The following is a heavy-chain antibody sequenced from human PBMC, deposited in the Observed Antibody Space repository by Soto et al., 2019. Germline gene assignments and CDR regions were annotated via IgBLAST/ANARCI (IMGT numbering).Heavy chain of an antibody. CDR1: GFIFSGSA. D-gene: IGHD4-17*01. CDR2: IRSKPYTYAP. Sequence: EVQLVESGGGLVQPGGSLKLSCAASGFIFSGSAMHWVRQASGKGLEWVGRIRSKPYTYAPAYAASVKGRFTISRDDSKNTAYLQMTSLITDDTAVYYCTRTPDDYGDPYYYYGMDVWGQGTTVTVSS. V-gene: IGHV3-73*01. J-gene: IGHJ6*02. CDR3: TRTPDDYGDPYYYYGMDV.